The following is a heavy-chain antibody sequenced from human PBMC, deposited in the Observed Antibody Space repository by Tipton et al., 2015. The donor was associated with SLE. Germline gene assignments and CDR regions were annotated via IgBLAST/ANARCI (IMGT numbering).Heavy chain of an antibody. V-gene: IGHV4-59*02. CDR3: ARPLGYCSSASCYAGTNWFDP. D-gene: IGHD2-2*01. J-gene: IGHJ5*02. Sequence: TLSLTCTVSGGSVSSYYWSWIRQTPGKGLEWIAYIYYGGSTDYNPSLRSRVTTSVDTSKNQFSLNLSSVTAADTAVYYCARPLGYCSSASCYAGTNWFDPWGQGTLVTASS. CDR1: GGSVSSYY. CDR2: IYYGGST.